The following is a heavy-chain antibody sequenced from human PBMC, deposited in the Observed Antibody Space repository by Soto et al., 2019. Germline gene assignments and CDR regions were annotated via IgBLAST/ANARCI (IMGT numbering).Heavy chain of an antibody. Sequence: EVQLVESGGDLVEPGASLRLSCAASGFTFHNAWMSWVRQAPGKGLEWVGRIKNRADGETTDYAVPVQGRFTISRDDSKNTLSLQMNSLKVEDTAVYYCTTGTAVAKYYFDFWGQGTLVTVSS. D-gene: IGHD5-18*01. CDR3: TTGTAVAKYYFDF. CDR1: GFTFHNAW. J-gene: IGHJ4*02. V-gene: IGHV3-15*01. CDR2: IKNRADGETT.